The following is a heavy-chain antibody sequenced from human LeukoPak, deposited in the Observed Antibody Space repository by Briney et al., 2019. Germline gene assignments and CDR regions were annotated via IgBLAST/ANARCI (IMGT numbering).Heavy chain of an antibody. D-gene: IGHD4-11*01. CDR3: ATSDDSAVTY. J-gene: IGHJ4*02. V-gene: IGHV3-7*01. CDR1: GFTFSKFW. Sequence: GGSLRLSCAASGFTFSKFWMSWVRQAPGKGLEWVANIKEDGSTKHYVDSVKGRFTISRDNAKNSLSLQMNYLRVEDTAVYYCATSDDSAVTYWGQGTLVTVSS. CDR2: IKEDGSTK.